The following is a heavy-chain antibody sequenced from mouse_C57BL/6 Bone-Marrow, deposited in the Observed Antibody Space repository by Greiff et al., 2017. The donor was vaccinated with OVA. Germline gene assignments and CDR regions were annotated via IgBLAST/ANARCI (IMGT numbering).Heavy chain of an antibody. Sequence: EVQRVESGPVLVKPGASVKMSCKASGYTFTDYYMNWVKQSHGKSLEWIGVINPYNGGTSYNQKFKGKATLTVDKSSSTAYMELNSLTSEDSAVDYCARSWEITTVVATGPAYWGQGTLVTVSA. J-gene: IGHJ3*01. D-gene: IGHD1-1*01. V-gene: IGHV1-19*01. CDR1: GYTFTDYY. CDR3: ARSWEITTVVATGPAY. CDR2: INPYNGGT.